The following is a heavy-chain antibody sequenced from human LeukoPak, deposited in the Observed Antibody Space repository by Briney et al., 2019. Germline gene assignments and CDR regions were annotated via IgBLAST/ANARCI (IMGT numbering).Heavy chain of an antibody. CDR1: GGTFSSYA. Sequence: SVKVSCKASGGTFSSYAINWVRQAPGQELEWMGGIIPIFGTPNYAQKFQGRVTITADESSSTTYMELSSLRSEDTAVYYCARGGSGSGNYYHPVSGGYWFDPWGQGTLVTVSS. J-gene: IGHJ5*02. D-gene: IGHD3-10*01. V-gene: IGHV1-69*13. CDR2: IIPIFGTP. CDR3: ARGGSGSGNYYHPVSGGYWFDP.